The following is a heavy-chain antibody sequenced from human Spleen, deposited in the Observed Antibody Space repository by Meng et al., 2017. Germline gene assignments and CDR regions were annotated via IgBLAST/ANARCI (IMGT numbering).Heavy chain of an antibody. CDR3: ARHGGYCSSTSCGNTMDV. CDR1: GDSFTNYW. D-gene: IGHD2-2*01. CDR2: IYPGDTDT. V-gene: IGHV5-51*01. Sequence: GESLKISCKASGDSFTNYWIGWVRQMPGKGLEWMGIIYPGDTDTRISPSFQGQVTISADNSITTAYLQWSSLKASDTAIDYCARHGGYCSSTSCGNTMDVWGQGTTVTVSS. J-gene: IGHJ6*02.